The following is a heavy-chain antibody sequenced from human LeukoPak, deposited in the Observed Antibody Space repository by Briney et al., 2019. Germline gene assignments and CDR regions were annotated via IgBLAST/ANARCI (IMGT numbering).Heavy chain of an antibody. CDR1: GDSISSSSYY. J-gene: IGHJ1*01. D-gene: IGHD3-22*01. CDR3: ARRRYYDSTGYLD. Sequence: SETLSLTCTISGDSISSSSYYWGWIRQPPGKGLEWIGDIYYRGSTYYSPSLKSRVSISIDTSNNQFSLTLNSVTAADTALYFCARRRYYDSTGYLDWGQCTLVTVSS. V-gene: IGHV4-39*01. CDR2: IYYRGST.